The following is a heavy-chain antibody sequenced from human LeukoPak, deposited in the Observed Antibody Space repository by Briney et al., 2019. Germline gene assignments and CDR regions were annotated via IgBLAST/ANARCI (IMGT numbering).Heavy chain of an antibody. CDR3: ARDQAGATGY. V-gene: IGHV4-59*01. CDR2: IYYSGST. CDR1: GDSISGYY. J-gene: IGHJ4*02. D-gene: IGHD1-26*01. Sequence: SETLSLTCTVSGDSISGYYWSWIRQPPGKGREWIGYIYYSGSTNYNPSLKSRVTISVDTSKNQFSLKLSSVTAADTAVYYCARDQAGATGYWGQGALVTVSS.